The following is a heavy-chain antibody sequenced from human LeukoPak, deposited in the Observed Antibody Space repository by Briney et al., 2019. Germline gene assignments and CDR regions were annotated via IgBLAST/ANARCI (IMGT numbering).Heavy chain of an antibody. D-gene: IGHD1-26*01. J-gene: IGHJ4*02. Sequence: GGSLRLSCAASGFTFSSYAMSWVRQAPGKGLEWVSDISGRGGSTYYADSVKGRFTISRDNSKNTLYLQMNSLRAEDTAVYYCARRYYGLLDYWGQGTLVTVSS. CDR2: ISGRGGST. CDR1: GFTFSSYA. V-gene: IGHV3-23*01. CDR3: ARRYYGLLDY.